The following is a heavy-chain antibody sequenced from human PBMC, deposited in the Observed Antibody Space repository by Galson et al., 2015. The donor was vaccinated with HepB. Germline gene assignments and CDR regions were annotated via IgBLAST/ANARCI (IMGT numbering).Heavy chain of an antibody. J-gene: IGHJ3*02. Sequence: SLRLSCAASGFTFSSYAMHWVRQAPGKGLEYVSAISSNGGSTYYADSVKGRFTISRDNSKNSLYLQMNSLRAEDTAVYYCASQGGSGSYRGYAFDIWGQGTMVTVSS. CDR2: ISSNGGST. D-gene: IGHD3-10*01. CDR3: ASQGGSGSYRGYAFDI. CDR1: GFTFSSYA. V-gene: IGHV3-64*04.